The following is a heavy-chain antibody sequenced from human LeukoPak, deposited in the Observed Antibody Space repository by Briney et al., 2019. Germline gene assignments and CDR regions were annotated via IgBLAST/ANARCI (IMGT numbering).Heavy chain of an antibody. CDR2: INSDGSEG. CDR1: GFTFSGFW. J-gene: IGHJ3*01. Sequence: QPGGSLRLSCAVSGFTFSGFWMSWSRQAPGKGLEWVASINSDGSEGYYADVVKGRFTISRDNAKNSLYLQINSLRAEDTAVYYXXRSSXXSSSSVXGQXTXXXXSS. CDR3: XRSSXXSSSSV. D-gene: IGHD6-6*01. V-gene: IGHV3-7*03.